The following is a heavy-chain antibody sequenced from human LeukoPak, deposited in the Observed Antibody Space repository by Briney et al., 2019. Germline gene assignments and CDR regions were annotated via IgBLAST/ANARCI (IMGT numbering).Heavy chain of an antibody. D-gene: IGHD2-2*01. CDR1: EFTFSSYG. J-gene: IGHJ6*03. V-gene: IGHV3-7*01. CDR3: ARDAGYQLLPGYYYYMDV. Sequence: PGGSLRLSCAASEFTFSSYGMHWVRQAPGKGLEWVANIFQDGSEKYYVDSVKGRFTISRDNAKNSLYLQMNSLRVEDTAVYYCARDAGYQLLPGYYYYMDVWGKGTTVTVSS. CDR2: IFQDGSEK.